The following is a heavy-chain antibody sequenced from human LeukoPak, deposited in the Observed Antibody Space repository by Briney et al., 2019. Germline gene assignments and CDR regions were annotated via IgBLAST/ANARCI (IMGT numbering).Heavy chain of an antibody. D-gene: IGHD1-14*01. J-gene: IGHJ6*03. CDR3: AKAVVGTGTFGYMDV. CDR2: IQYDGSNK. V-gene: IGHV3-30*02. Sequence: GGSLRLSCAASGFKFSSYGMHWVRQAPGKGLEWVTFIQYDGSNKYYADSVKGRFSISRDNSWNTLYLQMNSLRADDTALYYCAKAVVGTGTFGYMDVWGKGTTVTISS. CDR1: GFKFSSYG.